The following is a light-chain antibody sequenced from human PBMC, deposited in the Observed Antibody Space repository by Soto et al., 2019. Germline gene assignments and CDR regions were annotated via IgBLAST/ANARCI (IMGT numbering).Light chain of an antibody. CDR2: DVS. J-gene: IGLJ1*01. V-gene: IGLV2-14*03. Sequence: QSALTQPASVTGSPRQSITISCTGTSSDVGGYNYVSWYQQHPGKVPKLMIYDVSIRPSGVSDRFSGSKSDNTASLTISGLQAEDEADYYCSSYTSSSTYVFGTGTNVTVL. CDR3: SSYTSSSTYV. CDR1: SSDVGGYNY.